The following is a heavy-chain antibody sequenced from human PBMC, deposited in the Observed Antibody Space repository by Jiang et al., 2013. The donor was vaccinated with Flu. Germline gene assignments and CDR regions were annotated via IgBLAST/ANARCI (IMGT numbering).Heavy chain of an antibody. V-gene: IGHV4-59*01. D-gene: IGHD5-24*01. J-gene: IGHJ3*02. CDR2: MYYSANI. Sequence: GSGLVKPSETLSLTCTVSGGSISSSYWSWIRQPPGKGLEWIGYMYYSANIKYNPSLKSRVTISVDTSKNQFSLKLRSVAAADTAMYYCARGRDVFNYDAFDIWGQGTMVTVSS. CDR3: ARGRDVFNYDAFDI. CDR1: GGSISSSY.